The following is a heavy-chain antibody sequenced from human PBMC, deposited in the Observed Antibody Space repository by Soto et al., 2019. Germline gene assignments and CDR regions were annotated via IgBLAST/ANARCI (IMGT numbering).Heavy chain of an antibody. CDR1: GFTFSSYE. CDR3: ARTALGRWLHSPFDY. V-gene: IGHV3-48*03. CDR2: ISSSGSTI. J-gene: IGHJ4*02. Sequence: LILSCAASGFTFSSYEMNWVRQAPWKGLEWVSYISSSGSTIYYADSVKGRFTISRDNAKNSLYLQMNSLRAEDTAVYYCARTALGRWLHSPFDYWGQGTLVTVSS. D-gene: IGHD5-12*01.